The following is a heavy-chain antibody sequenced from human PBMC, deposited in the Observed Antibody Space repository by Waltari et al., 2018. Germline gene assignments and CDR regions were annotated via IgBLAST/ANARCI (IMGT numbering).Heavy chain of an antibody. Sequence: EVQLVESGGGLVQPGGSLRLSCAASDFTFSSYSINWVRQAPGKGLEWVSYISSSSSTIYYADSVKGRFTISRDNAKNSLYLQMNSLRAEDTAVYYCARDGGRRYFDYWGQGTLVTVSS. CDR3: ARDGGRRYFDY. CDR1: DFTFSSYS. J-gene: IGHJ4*02. V-gene: IGHV3-48*04. CDR2: ISSSSSTI. D-gene: IGHD3-3*01.